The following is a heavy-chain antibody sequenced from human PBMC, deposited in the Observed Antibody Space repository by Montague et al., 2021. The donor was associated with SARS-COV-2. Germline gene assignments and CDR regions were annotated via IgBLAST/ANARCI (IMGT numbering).Heavy chain of an antibody. CDR1: GFIFSTYT. J-gene: IGHJ4*01. CDR3: ARERGGSGYFDY. Sequence: SLRLSCAASGFIFSTYTIHWVRQAPGKGLEWVAAISGGGTNKYYAESLKGRSTISRDNSENTLYLQMNSLRPEDTAVYYCARERGGSGYFDYWGHGALVPVSS. D-gene: IGHD3-22*01. CDR2: ISGGGTNK. V-gene: IGHV3-30*04.